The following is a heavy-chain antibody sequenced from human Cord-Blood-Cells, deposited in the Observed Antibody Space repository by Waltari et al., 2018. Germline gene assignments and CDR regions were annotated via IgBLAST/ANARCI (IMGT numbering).Heavy chain of an antibody. V-gene: IGHV3-30-3*01. Sequence: QVQLVESGGGVVQPGRSLRLSCAASGFTFSSYAMHWVRQAPGKGLEWVAVISYDGSNKYYADSEKGRFTISRDNSKNTLYLQMNSLRAEDTAVYYCARDNWGLGAFDIWGQGTMVTVSS. J-gene: IGHJ3*02. CDR1: GFTFSSYA. CDR3: ARDNWGLGAFDI. D-gene: IGHD7-27*01. CDR2: ISYDGSNK.